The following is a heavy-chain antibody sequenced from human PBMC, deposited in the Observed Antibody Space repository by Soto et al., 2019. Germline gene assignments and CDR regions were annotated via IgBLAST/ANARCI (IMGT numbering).Heavy chain of an antibody. J-gene: IGHJ6*02. CDR2: ISYDGSNK. CDR1: GFTFSSYC. D-gene: IGHD3-10*01. V-gene: IGHV3-30*03. CDR3: ATLLWFGELRDNYYGMDV. Sequence: PGGSLILSCAASGFTFSSYCMHWVRQAPGKGLEWVAVISYDGSNKYYADSVKGRFTISRDNSKNTLYLQMNSLRAEDTAVYYCATLLWFGELRDNYYGMDVWGQGTTVTVSS.